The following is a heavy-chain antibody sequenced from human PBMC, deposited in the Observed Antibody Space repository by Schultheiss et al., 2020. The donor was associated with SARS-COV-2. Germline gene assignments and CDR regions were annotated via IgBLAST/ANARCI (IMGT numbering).Heavy chain of an antibody. CDR1: GGSISSYY. V-gene: IGHV4-59*01. J-gene: IGHJ4*02. CDR2: IYYSGST. Sequence: SETLSLTCTVSGGSISSYYWSWIRQPPGKGLEWIGYIYYSGSTYYNPSLKSRVTISVDTSKNQFSLKLSSVTAADTAVYYCARGSPDYSISLDYWGQGTLVTVSS. CDR3: ARGSPDYSISLDY. D-gene: IGHD4-11*01.